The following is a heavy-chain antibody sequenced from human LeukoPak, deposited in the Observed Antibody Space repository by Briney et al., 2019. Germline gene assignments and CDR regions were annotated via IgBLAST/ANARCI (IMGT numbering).Heavy chain of an antibody. CDR2: ISGSGGST. D-gene: IGHD3-22*01. CDR1: GFTFSSYA. Sequence: PGGSLRLSCASSGFTFSSYAMSWVRQAPGKGLEWVSAISGSGGSTYYADSVKGRFTISRDNSKNTLYLQMNSLRAEDTAVYYCAKDSTMIVVAYFDYWGQGTLVTVSS. CDR3: AKDSTMIVVAYFDY. V-gene: IGHV3-23*01. J-gene: IGHJ4*02.